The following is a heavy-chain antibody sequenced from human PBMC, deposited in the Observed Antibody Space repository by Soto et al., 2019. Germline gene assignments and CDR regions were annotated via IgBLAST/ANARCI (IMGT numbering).Heavy chain of an antibody. CDR2: IYYSGST. CDR1: GGSVSSGSYY. Sequence: QVQLQESGPGLVKPSETLSLTCTVSGGSVSSGSYYWSWIRQPPGKGLEWIGYIYYSGSTNYNPSLKSRVTISVDTSKNQFSLKLSSVTAADTAVYYCARDCYYDSSGYYYYYGMDVW. CDR3: ARDCYYDSSGYYYYYGMDV. J-gene: IGHJ6*01. D-gene: IGHD3-22*01. V-gene: IGHV4-61*01.